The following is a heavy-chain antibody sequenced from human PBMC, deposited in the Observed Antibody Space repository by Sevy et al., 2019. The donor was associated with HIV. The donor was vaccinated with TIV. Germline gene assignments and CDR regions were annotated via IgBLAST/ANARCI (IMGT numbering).Heavy chain of an antibody. Sequence: GGSLRLSCAASGFTFSSYAMHWVRQAPGKGLEWAAVISYDGSNKYYADSVKGRFTISRDNSKNTLYLQMNSLRAEDTAVYCCASMGIAAAWSYWGQGTLVTVSS. J-gene: IGHJ4*02. D-gene: IGHD6-13*01. CDR3: ASMGIAAAWSY. V-gene: IGHV3-30-3*01. CDR2: ISYDGSNK. CDR1: GFTFSSYA.